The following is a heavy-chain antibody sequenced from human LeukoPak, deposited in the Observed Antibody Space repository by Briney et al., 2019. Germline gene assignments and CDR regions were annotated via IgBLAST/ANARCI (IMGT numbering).Heavy chain of an antibody. CDR2: ISYDGSNK. D-gene: IGHD3-22*01. V-gene: IGHV3-30-3*01. J-gene: IGHJ4*02. CDR3: ARGASDYYDSSGYPLDY. CDR1: GFTFKSYT. Sequence: GGSLRLSCAASGFTFKSYTIHWVRQAPGKGLEWVAVISYDGSNKYYADSVKGRLTISRDNPKNTLYLQMNSLRAEDTAVYYCARGASDYYDSSGYPLDYWGQGTLVTVSS.